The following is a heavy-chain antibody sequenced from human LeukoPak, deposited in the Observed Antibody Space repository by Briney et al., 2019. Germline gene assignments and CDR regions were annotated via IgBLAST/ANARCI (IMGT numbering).Heavy chain of an antibody. J-gene: IGHJ4*02. Sequence: PGGSLRLSCAASGFTVSSNYMSWVRQAPGKGLEWVSVIYSGGSTYCADSVEGRFTISRDNSKNTLYLQMNSLRAEDTAVYYCARDKWGAVAGLDYWGQGTLVTVSS. D-gene: IGHD6-19*01. CDR3: ARDKWGAVAGLDY. CDR2: IYSGGST. CDR1: GFTVSSNY. V-gene: IGHV3-53*01.